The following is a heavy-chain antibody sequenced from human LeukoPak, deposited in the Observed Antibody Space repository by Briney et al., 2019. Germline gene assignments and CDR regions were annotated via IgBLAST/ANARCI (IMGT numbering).Heavy chain of an antibody. V-gene: IGHV4-34*01. CDR3: ARGDIGWFDP. CDR2: INHSGST. J-gene: IGHJ5*02. D-gene: IGHD3-9*01. Sequence: PSETLSLTCAVYGGSFSGYYWSWIRQPPGKGLEWIGEINHSGSTNYNPSLKSRVTISVDTSKNQFSLKLSSVTAAGTAVYYCARGDIGWFDPWGQGTLVTVSS. CDR1: GGSFSGYY.